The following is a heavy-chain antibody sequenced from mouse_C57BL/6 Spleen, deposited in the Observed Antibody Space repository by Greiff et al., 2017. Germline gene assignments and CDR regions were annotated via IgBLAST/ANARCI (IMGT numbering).Heavy chain of an antibody. D-gene: IGHD1-1*01. CDR2: IYPGDGDT. CDR1: GYAFSSYW. Sequence: QVQLQQSGAELVKPGASVKISCKASGYAFSSYWMNWVQQRPGKGLAWIGQIYPGDGDTNYNGKFKGKATLTADKSSSTAYMQLSSLTSEDSAVYFCASKFITGDYFDYWGQGTTLTVSS. CDR3: ASKFITGDYFDY. J-gene: IGHJ2*01. V-gene: IGHV1-80*01.